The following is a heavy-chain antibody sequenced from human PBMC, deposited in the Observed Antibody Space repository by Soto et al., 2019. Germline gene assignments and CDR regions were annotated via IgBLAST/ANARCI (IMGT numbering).Heavy chain of an antibody. CDR2: VSSYNGNT. CDR1: GYTFTDHA. V-gene: IGHV1-18*01. Sequence: QVQLVQSGPEVKKPGASVTVSCKTSGYTFTDHAIDWVRQAPGQGLEWVGWVSSYNGNTNYAYNLKDRVIMTTDAATRTAYMELRGLRSDDTAVYYCAREVEGSYSPADFWGQGTPVTVSS. D-gene: IGHD3-10*01. CDR3: AREVEGSYSPADF. J-gene: IGHJ4*02.